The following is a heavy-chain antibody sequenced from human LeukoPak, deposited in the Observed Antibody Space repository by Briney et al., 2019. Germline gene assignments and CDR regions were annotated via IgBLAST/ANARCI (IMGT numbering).Heavy chain of an antibody. CDR1: GGSISGSY. CDR3: ARGIESYGDYGY. V-gene: IGHV4-59*01. CDR2: MYNSGST. Sequence: PSETLSLTXTVSGGSISGSYWSWIRQPPGKGLEWIAYMYNSGSTNYNPSLKSRVTISVDTSKNQFSLKLSSLTAADTAIYYCARGIESYGDYGYWGQGILVTGSS. J-gene: IGHJ4*02. D-gene: IGHD4-17*01.